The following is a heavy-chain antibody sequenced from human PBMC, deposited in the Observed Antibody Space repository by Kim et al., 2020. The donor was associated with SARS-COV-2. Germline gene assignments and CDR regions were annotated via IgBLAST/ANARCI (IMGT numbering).Heavy chain of an antibody. CDR3: ARTPHISGYPSDY. D-gene: IGHD5-12*01. V-gene: IGHV3-30*01. J-gene: IGHJ4*02. Sequence: YADSVKGRFTISRDNSKNTLYLQMNSLRAEDTAVYYCARTPHISGYPSDYWGQGTLVTVSS.